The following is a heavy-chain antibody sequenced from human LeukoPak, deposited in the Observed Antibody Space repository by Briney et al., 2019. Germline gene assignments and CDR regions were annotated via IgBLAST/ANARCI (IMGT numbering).Heavy chain of an antibody. D-gene: IGHD1-1*01. V-gene: IGHV3-48*01. Sequence: GGSLRLSCAASGFTFRNYGMNWVRQTPGKGLEWLSYISGRSTTIFYADSVKGRFSISRDNVKNLLFLQMNSLRADDTAVYFCARDLITTITFDNWGQGTLVTVSS. J-gene: IGHJ4*02. CDR3: ARDLITTITFDN. CDR2: ISGRSTTI. CDR1: GFTFRNYG.